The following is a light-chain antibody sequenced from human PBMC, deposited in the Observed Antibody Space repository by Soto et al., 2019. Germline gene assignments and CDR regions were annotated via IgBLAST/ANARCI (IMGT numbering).Light chain of an antibody. Sequence: DIQMTQSPSSLSASVGDRVTITCRASQTISRYLIWYQQKAGRAPKLLIYAASSLQSGVPSRFWSSGSGTDFTLTISSLQPEDFATYYCQQTYSSPYTFGQGTKLEIQ. V-gene: IGKV1-39*01. CDR3: QQTYSSPYT. J-gene: IGKJ2*01. CDR2: AAS. CDR1: QTISRY.